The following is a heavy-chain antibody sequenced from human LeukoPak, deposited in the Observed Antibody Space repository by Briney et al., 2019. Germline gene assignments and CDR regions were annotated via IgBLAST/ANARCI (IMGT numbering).Heavy chain of an antibody. D-gene: IGHD1-26*01. Sequence: SGGSLRLSCAASGFTFDDYAMHWVRQAPGKGLEWVSGISWNSGSIGYADSVKGRFTISRDNAKNSLYLQMNSLRAEDTAVYYCAKPLVGATRAFDIWGQGTMVTVSS. CDR2: ISWNSGSI. CDR3: AKPLVGATRAFDI. CDR1: GFTFDDYA. V-gene: IGHV3-9*01. J-gene: IGHJ3*02.